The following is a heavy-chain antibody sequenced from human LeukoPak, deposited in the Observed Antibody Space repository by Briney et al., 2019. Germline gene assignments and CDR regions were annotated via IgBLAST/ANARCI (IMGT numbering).Heavy chain of an antibody. J-gene: IGHJ4*02. V-gene: IGHV4-59*01. Sequence: PSETLSLTCTVSGGSISSYYWSWIRQPPGKGLEWIGYIYYSGSTNYNPSLKSRVTISVDTSKNQFSLKLSSVTAADTAVYYCARGSFLTGYFEYWGQGTLVTVSS. CDR3: ARGSFLTGYFEY. CDR2: IYYSGST. D-gene: IGHD3-9*01. CDR1: GGSISSYY.